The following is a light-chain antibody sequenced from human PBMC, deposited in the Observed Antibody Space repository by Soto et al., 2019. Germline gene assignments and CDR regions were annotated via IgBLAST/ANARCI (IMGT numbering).Light chain of an antibody. J-gene: IGLJ2*01. V-gene: IGLV2-14*03. CDR3: TSWTTSTTMI. CDR2: DVN. Sequence: QSALTQPASVSGSPGQSITISCTGTSSDIGAYNYVSWYQQHPGKAPKLMIYDVNIRPSGVSNRFSGSKSGNTASLTISGLQAEDEADYYCTSWTTSTTMIFGGGTLLTVL. CDR1: SSDIGAYNY.